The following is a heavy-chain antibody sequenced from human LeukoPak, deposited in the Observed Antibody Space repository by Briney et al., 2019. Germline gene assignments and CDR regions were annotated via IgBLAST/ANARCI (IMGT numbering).Heavy chain of an antibody. D-gene: IGHD2-15*01. CDR1: GGSISTYD. J-gene: IGHJ1*01. CDR3: VRVSCSGGTCLSPD. Sequence: SEILSLTCTVSGGSISTYDWSWIRQPPRKGLEWIGHIYYSGSTKYNPSLKSRVTMSVDASKNQFSLKLTSVTAADTAVYYCVRVSCSGGTCLSPDWGQGTLVTVSS. CDR2: IYYSGST. V-gene: IGHV4-59*01.